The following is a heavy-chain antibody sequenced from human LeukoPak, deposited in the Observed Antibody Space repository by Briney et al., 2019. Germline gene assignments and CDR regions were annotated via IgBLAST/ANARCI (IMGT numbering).Heavy chain of an antibody. CDR2: IYYSGST. CDR3: ARTVDTAMVSDY. J-gene: IGHJ4*02. Sequence: SHTLSLTCTVSGGSISSVDYYWSWIRQPPGKGLEWIGYIYYSGSTYYNPSLKSRVTISVDTSKNQFSLKLSSVTAADTAVYYCARTVDTAMVSDYWGQGTLVTVSS. CDR1: GGSISSVDYY. D-gene: IGHD5-18*01. V-gene: IGHV4-30-4*01.